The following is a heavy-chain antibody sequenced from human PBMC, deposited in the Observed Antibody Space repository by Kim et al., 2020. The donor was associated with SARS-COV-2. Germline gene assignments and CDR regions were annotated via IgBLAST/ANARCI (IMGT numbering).Heavy chain of an antibody. V-gene: IGHV3-13*01. D-gene: IGHD3-22*01. J-gene: IGHJ3*02. CDR3: ARVNYDRGAFDI. Sequence: GGSLRLSCAASGFTFSSYDMHWVRQATGKGLEWVSAIGTAGDTYYPGSVKGRFTISRENAKNSLYLQMNSLRAGDTAVYYCARVNYDRGAFDIWGQGTMVTVSS. CDR1: GFTFSSYD. CDR2: IGTAGDT.